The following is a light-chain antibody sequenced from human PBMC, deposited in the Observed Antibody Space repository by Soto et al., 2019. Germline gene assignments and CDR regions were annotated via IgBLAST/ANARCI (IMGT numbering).Light chain of an antibody. CDR1: QSISIN. CDR3: QQFRNWPWT. Sequence: EIVLTQSPATLSSSPGERATLSRLASQSISINLAWYQHKPGQAPRLLIHAGSTRATGIPARISGSGSGTEFTLTISSLQSEDFAVYYCQQFRNWPWTFGQGTKVDIK. J-gene: IGKJ1*01. CDR2: AGS. V-gene: IGKV3D-15*01.